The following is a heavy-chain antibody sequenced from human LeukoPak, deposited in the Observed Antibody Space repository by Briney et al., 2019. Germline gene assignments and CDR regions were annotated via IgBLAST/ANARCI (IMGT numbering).Heavy chain of an antibody. CDR1: GFTVTNNY. CDR3: ARDTPHLPMTAVPPTDY. Sequence: GGSLRLSCAASGFTVTNNYMSWVRQAPGKGLEWVSVIYGGGSTYSANSVKGIFTISRDNSKNTVYLQMNSLRAEDTAVYYCARDTPHLPMTAVPPTDYWGQGTLVTVSS. J-gene: IGHJ4*02. V-gene: IGHV3-66*01. D-gene: IGHD4-17*01. CDR2: IYGGGST.